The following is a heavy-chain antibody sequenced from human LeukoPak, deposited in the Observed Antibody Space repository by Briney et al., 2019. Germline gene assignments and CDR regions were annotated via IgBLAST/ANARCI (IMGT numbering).Heavy chain of an antibody. J-gene: IGHJ4*02. CDR3: ARDVLSEQLASGHFDY. V-gene: IGHV3-20*04. CDR2: INWNGGST. CDR1: GFTFDDYG. D-gene: IGHD6-13*01. Sequence: VGSLRLSCAASGFTFDDYGMSWVRQAPGKGLEWVSGINWNGGSTGYADSVKGRFTISRDNAKNSLYLQMNSLRAEDTALYYCARDVLSEQLASGHFDYWGQGTLVTVSS.